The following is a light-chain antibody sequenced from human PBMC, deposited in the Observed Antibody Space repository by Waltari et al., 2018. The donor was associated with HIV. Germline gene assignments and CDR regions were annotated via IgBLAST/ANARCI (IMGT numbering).Light chain of an antibody. CDR3: CSYAGSYTFV. Sequence: QAALTQPPSVAGSPRQSVAISCTGTRSDVGGYNPVAWYQQHPGKALKLMIYDVTKRPSGVPDRFSGSKSGNTASLTISGLQAEDEADYYCCSYAGSYTFVFGGGTKLTVL. CDR1: RSDVGGYNP. J-gene: IGLJ3*02. CDR2: DVT. V-gene: IGLV2-11*02.